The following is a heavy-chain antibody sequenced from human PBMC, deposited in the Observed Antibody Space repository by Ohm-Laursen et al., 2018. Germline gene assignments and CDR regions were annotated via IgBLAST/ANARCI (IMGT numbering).Heavy chain of an antibody. V-gene: IGHV3-11*01. D-gene: IGHD3-22*01. CDR2: ISSSGSTI. CDR1: GFTFSDYY. CDR3: AKARSGYYYGYFDY. J-gene: IGHJ4*02. Sequence: SLRLSCSASGFTFSDYYMSWIRQAPGKGLEWVSYISSSGSTIYYADSVKGRFTISRDNAKNSLYLQMNSLRAEDTAVYYCAKARSGYYYGYFDYWGQGTLVTVSS.